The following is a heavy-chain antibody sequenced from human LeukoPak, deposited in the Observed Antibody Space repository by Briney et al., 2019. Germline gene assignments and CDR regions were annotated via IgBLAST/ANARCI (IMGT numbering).Heavy chain of an antibody. CDR3: ARDRTRNNWNYDWFDP. D-gene: IGHD1-7*01. CDR2: SIPIFGTA. Sequence: SVKVSCKASGGTFSSYAISWVRQAPGQGLEWMGGSIPIFGTANYAQKFQGRVTITADEPTSTDYMALSSLRSEDTAVYYCARDRTRNNWNYDWFDPWGQGTLVTVSS. J-gene: IGHJ5*02. CDR1: GGTFSSYA. V-gene: IGHV1-69*13.